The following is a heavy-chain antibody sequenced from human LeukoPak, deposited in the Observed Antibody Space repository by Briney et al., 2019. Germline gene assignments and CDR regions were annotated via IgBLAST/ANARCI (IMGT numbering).Heavy chain of an antibody. CDR1: GYTFTSYG. CDR3: ARDPPYYYDSSKPLGARFDY. J-gene: IGHJ4*02. V-gene: IGHV1-18*01. Sequence: ASVNVSCKASGYTFTSYGISWVRQAPGQGLEWMGWISAYNGNTNYAQKLQGRVTMTTDTSTSTAYMELRSLRSDDTAVYYCARDPPYYYDSSKPLGARFDYWGQGTLVTVSS. D-gene: IGHD3-22*01. CDR2: ISAYNGNT.